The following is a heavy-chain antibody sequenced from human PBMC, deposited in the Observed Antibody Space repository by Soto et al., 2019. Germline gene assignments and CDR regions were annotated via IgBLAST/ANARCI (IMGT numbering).Heavy chain of an antibody. D-gene: IGHD3-9*01. CDR3: ARPYYDILTGYPGAACDI. J-gene: IGHJ3*02. CDR1: GGTFSSYA. CDR2: VIPIFGTA. V-gene: IGHV1-69*01. Sequence: QVQLVQSGAEVKKPGSSVKVSCKASGGTFSSYAISWVQQAPGQGLEWMGGVIPIFGTANYAQKFQGRVTITADECTSTAYMELSSLRSEDTAVYYCARPYYDILTGYPGAACDIWGQGTMVTVSS.